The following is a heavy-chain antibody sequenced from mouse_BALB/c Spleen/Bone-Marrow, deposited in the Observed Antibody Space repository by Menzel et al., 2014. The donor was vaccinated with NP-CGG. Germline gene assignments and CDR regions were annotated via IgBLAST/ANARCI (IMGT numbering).Heavy chain of an antibody. CDR3: SRCRVYYYAN. V-gene: IGHV1-26*01. CDR2: INPNDGGT. Sequence: VQLQQSGPELVKPGASVKISCTTSGYTFTEYTMHWVKQSHGKNLEWIGGINPNDGGTSYNQKFKGKATLTVDTSPSTAYMELRSLTSEDSAVYYCSRCRVYYYANWGQGTTLTVSS. D-gene: IGHD1-1*01. CDR1: GYTFTEYT. J-gene: IGHJ2*01.